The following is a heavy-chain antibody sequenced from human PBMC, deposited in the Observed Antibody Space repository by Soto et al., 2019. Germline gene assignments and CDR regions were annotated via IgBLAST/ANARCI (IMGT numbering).Heavy chain of an antibody. D-gene: IGHD1-26*01. CDR1: GFTFSNYW. CDR2: LNRDGSRT. Sequence: AQLVESGGGLVQPGGSLRLSCAASGFTFSNYWMHWVRQVPGQGPVWVSRLNRDGSRTDYADSVRGRFTIFRDNARNTLYLQMNSLRAEDTAMYYCARDLGSAGSYWGQGTLVTVSS. J-gene: IGHJ4*02. CDR3: ARDLGSAGSY. V-gene: IGHV3-74*01.